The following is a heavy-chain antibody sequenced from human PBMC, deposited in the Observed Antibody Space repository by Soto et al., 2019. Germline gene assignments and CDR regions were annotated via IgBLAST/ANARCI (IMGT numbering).Heavy chain of an antibody. D-gene: IGHD3-3*01. J-gene: IGHJ4*02. V-gene: IGHV3-30*18. CDR1: GFTFSSYG. Sequence: GGSLRLSCAASGFTFSSYGMHWVRQAPGKGLEWVAVISYDGSNKYYADSVKGRFTISRDNSKNTLYLQMNSLRAEDTAVYYCAKDRTPSAYYDFWSGYYNHFDYWGQGTLVTVSS. CDR2: ISYDGSNK. CDR3: AKDRTPSAYYDFWSGYYNHFDY.